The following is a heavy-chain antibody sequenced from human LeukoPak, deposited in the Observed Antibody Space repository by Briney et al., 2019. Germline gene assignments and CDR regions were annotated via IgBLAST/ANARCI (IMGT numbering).Heavy chain of an antibody. CDR3: AREVWFGENPYYGMDV. CDR1: GFTFSSYA. V-gene: IGHV3-30-3*01. Sequence: PGGSLRLSCAASGFTFSSYAMHWVRQAPGKGLEWVAVISYDGSNKYYADSVKGRFTISRDNSKNTLYLQMNSLRAEDTAVYYCAREVWFGENPYYGMDVWGQGTTVTVSS. CDR2: ISYDGSNK. D-gene: IGHD3-10*01. J-gene: IGHJ6*02.